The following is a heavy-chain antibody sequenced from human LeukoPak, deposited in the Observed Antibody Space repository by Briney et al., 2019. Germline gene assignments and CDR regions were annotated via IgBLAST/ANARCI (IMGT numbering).Heavy chain of an antibody. Sequence: GESLKISCKGSGYSFTTYWIGWVRQMPGKGLEWMGIIYPGDSDTRYSPSFQGQVTISADKSINTAYLQWSSLKASDTAIYYCARQAAGNLAYYWGQGTLVTVSS. CDR2: IYPGDSDT. J-gene: IGHJ4*02. D-gene: IGHD6-13*01. CDR3: ARQAAGNLAYY. V-gene: IGHV5-51*01. CDR1: GYSFTTYW.